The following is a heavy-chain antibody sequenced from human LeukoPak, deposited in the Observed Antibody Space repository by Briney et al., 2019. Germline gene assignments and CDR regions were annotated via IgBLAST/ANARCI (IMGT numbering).Heavy chain of an antibody. CDR3: ARDSDIVVVPAASAGDAFDI. CDR1: GGSISSGSYY. V-gene: IGHV4-61*02. Sequence: SETLSLTCTVSGGSISSGSYYWSWIRQPAGKGLEWIGRIYTSGSTNYNPSLKSRVTISVDTSKNQFSLKLSSVTAADTAVYYCARDSDIVVVPAASAGDAFDIWGQGTMVTVSS. CDR2: IYTSGST. J-gene: IGHJ3*02. D-gene: IGHD2-2*01.